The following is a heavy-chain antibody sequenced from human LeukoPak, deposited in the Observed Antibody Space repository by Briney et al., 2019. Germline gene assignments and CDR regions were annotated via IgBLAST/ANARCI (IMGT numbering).Heavy chain of an antibody. CDR1: GGSISSGSYY. CDR2: IYTSGST. J-gene: IGHJ6*03. Sequence: SSQTLSLTCTVSGGSISSGSYYWSWIRQPAGKGLEWIGRIYTSGSTNYNPSLKSRVTISVDTSKNQFSLKLSSVTAADTAVYYCARDSDYDFWSGLTADYYYYYYMDVWGKGTMVTVSS. CDR3: ARDSDYDFWSGLTADYYYYYYMDV. D-gene: IGHD3-3*01. V-gene: IGHV4-61*02.